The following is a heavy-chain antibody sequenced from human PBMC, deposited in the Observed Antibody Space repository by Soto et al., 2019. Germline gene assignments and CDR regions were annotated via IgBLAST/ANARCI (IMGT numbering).Heavy chain of an antibody. CDR2: ISYDGSNK. CDR1: GFTFSSYG. J-gene: IGHJ6*02. CDR3: AKDRLGSGYYKSYYYYGMDV. Sequence: GGSLRLSCAASGFTFSSYGMHWVRQAPGKGLEWVAVISYDGSNKYYADSVKGRFTISRDNSKNKLYLQMNSLRAEDTAVYYCAKDRLGSGYYKSYYYYGMDVWGQGTTVTVSS. D-gene: IGHD3-3*01. V-gene: IGHV3-30*18.